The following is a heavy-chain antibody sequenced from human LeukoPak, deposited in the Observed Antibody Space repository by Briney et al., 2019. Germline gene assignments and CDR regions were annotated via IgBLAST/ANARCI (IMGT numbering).Heavy chain of an antibody. CDR2: IYHSGST. Sequence: SETRSLTCTVSGYSISSGYYWGWIRQPPGKGLEWIGSIYHSGSTYYNPSLKSRVTISVDTSKNQFSLKLSSVTAADTAVYYCARVVGAVLDYWGQGTLVTVSS. V-gene: IGHV4-38-2*02. CDR3: ARVVGAVLDY. D-gene: IGHD1-26*01. J-gene: IGHJ4*02. CDR1: GYSISSGYY.